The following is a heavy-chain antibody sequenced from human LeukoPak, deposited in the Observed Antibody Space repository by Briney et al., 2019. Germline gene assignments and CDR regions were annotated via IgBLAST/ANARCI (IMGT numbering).Heavy chain of an antibody. CDR1: GFTFNNYA. CDR2: IIWDGVRT. CDR3: AKDRDGWGSYIDF. D-gene: IGHD3-10*01. Sequence: GGSLRLSCAASGFTFNNYAMHWVRHAPGKGLEWVSIIIWDGVRTYYADSVKGRFSISRDNSKNSLYLQMNSLRAEDTDLYYCAKDRDGWGSYIDFWGQGTLVTVSS. V-gene: IGHV3-43D*03. J-gene: IGHJ4*02.